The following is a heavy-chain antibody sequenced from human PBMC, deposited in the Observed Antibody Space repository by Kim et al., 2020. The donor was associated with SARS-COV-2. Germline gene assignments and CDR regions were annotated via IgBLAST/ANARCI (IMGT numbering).Heavy chain of an antibody. J-gene: IGHJ4*02. CDR1: GGSISSGDYY. CDR2: IYYSGST. V-gene: IGHV4-30-4*01. D-gene: IGHD3-3*01. Sequence: SETLSLTCTVSGGSISSGDYYWSWIRQPPGKGLEWIGYIYYSGSTYYNPSLKSRVTISVDTSKNQFSLKLSSVTAADTAVYYCARGPYDGFWSGYLSPDYWGQGTLVTVSS. CDR3: ARGPYDGFWSGYLSPDY.